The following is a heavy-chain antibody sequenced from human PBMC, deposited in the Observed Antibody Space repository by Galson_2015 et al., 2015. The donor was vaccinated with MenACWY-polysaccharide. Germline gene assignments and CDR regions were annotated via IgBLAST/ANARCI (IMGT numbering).Heavy chain of an antibody. J-gene: IGHJ5*02. D-gene: IGHD1-26*01. CDR1: GFTFSYFW. CDR3: ARVRGSYSLDL. Sequence: SLRLSCAASGFTFSYFWMSWVRQAPGKGLEWVANIKEDGSEKYYVDSVKGRFTISRDNAKKSLYLQMNSLRADDTGVYYCARVRGSYSLDLWGQGTLVTVSS. CDR2: IKEDGSEK. V-gene: IGHV3-7*01.